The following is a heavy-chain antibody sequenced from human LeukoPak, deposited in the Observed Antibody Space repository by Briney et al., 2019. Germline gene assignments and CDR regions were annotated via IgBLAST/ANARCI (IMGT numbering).Heavy chain of an antibody. CDR3: ARFYSSGWSFDY. Sequence: ASVKVSCKASGYTFTGYYMHWVRQAPGQGLEWMGWINPNSGGTNYAQKFQGRVTMTRDTSISTAYMELSRLRSDDTAVYYCARFYSSGWSFDYWGQGTLVTVSS. CDR2: INPNSGGT. D-gene: IGHD6-19*01. CDR1: GYTFTGYY. V-gene: IGHV1-2*02. J-gene: IGHJ4*02.